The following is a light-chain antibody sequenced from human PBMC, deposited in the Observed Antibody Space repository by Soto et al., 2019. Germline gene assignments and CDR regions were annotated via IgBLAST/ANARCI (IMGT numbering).Light chain of an antibody. CDR2: EVT. V-gene: IGLV2-23*02. J-gene: IGLJ1*01. CDR1: NSEIGRYNV. Sequence: QSVLTQPASVSGSPGQSITISCTGTNSEIGRYNVVSWYEQHPGNAPKLIIYEVTKRPSGVFNRFSGSKSGNTASLTIFGLQTEDEADYYCCSYAGNNVFVFGTGTKVTVL. CDR3: CSYAGNNVFV.